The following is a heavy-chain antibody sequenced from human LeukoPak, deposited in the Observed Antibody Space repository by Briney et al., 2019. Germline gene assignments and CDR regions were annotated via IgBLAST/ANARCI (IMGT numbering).Heavy chain of an antibody. CDR2: INPSGGST. CDR1: GYTFTSYY. D-gene: IGHD2-2*01. J-gene: IGHJ6*02. V-gene: IGHV1-46*01. Sequence: ASVKVSCNASGYTFTSYYMHWVRQAPGQGLEWMGIINPSGGSTSYAQKFQGRVTMTRDTSTSTVYMELSSLRSEDTAVYYCARVLSPVVPAAPMDVWGQGTTVTVSS. CDR3: ARVLSPVVPAAPMDV.